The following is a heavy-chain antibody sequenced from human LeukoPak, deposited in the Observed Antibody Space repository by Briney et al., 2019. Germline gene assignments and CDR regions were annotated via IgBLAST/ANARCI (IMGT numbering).Heavy chain of an antibody. V-gene: IGHV4-59*01. CDR3: ARGLKKSFWFDP. J-gene: IGHJ5*02. D-gene: IGHD3-10*01. Sequence: SETLSLTCTVSGGSISSYYWSWIRQPPGKGLEWIGYIYYSGSTNYNPSLKSRATISVDTSKNQFSLKLSSVTAADTAVYYCARGLKKSFWFDPWGQGTLVTVSS. CDR2: IYYSGST. CDR1: GGSISSYY.